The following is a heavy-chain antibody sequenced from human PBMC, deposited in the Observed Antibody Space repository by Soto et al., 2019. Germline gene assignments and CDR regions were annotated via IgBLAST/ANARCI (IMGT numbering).Heavy chain of an antibody. Sequence: PGGSLRLSCAASGFTFSSYGMHWVRQAPGKGLEWVAVIWYDGSNKYYADSVKGRFTISRDNSKNTLYLQMNSLRAEDTAVYYCARDLRFLEWLGYYYYYYGMDVWGQGTTVTVSS. CDR1: GFTFSSYG. D-gene: IGHD3-3*01. CDR3: ARDLRFLEWLGYYYYYYGMDV. V-gene: IGHV3-33*01. J-gene: IGHJ6*02. CDR2: IWYDGSNK.